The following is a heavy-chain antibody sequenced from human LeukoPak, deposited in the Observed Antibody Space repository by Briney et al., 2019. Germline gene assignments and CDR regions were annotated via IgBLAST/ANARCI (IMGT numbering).Heavy chain of an antibody. J-gene: IGHJ4*02. D-gene: IGHD3-9*01. V-gene: IGHV4-39*01. CDR2: IYYSGST. CDR3: ARRRIGYDILTGYSNGGEFDY. CDR1: GGSISSSSYY. Sequence: PSETLSLTCTVSGGSISSSSYYWGGIRQPPGKGLEWIGSIYYSGSTYYNPSLKSRVTISVDTSKNQFSLKLSSVTAADTAVYYCARRRIGYDILTGYSNGGEFDYWGQGTLVTVSS.